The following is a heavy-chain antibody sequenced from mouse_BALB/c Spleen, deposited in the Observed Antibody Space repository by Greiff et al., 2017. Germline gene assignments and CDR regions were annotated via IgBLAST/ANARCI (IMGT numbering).Heavy chain of an antibody. CDR2: IYPGNVNT. Sequence: VQLQQSGPELVKPGASVRISCKASGYTFTSYYIHWVKQRPGQGLEWIGWIYPGNVNTKYNEKFKGKATLTADKSSSTAYMQLSSLTSEDSEVYFCAREGDYGSSLGYWGQGTTLTVSS. J-gene: IGHJ2*01. D-gene: IGHD1-1*01. V-gene: IGHV1S56*01. CDR3: AREGDYGSSLGY. CDR1: GYTFTSYY.